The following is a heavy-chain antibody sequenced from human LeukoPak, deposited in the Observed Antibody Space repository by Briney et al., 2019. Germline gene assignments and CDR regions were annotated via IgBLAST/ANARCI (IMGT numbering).Heavy chain of an antibody. CDR1: GYTFTSYG. J-gene: IGHJ6*02. CDR3: ARGKGGDFWSGPRDGMDV. D-gene: IGHD3-3*01. CDR2: ISAYNGNT. V-gene: IGHV1-18*01. Sequence: GASVKVSCKASGYTFTSYGIRWVRQAPGQGLEWMGWISAYNGNTNYAQKLQGRVTMTTDTSTSTAYMELRSLRSDDTAVYYCARGKGGDFWSGPRDGMDVWGQGTTVTVSS.